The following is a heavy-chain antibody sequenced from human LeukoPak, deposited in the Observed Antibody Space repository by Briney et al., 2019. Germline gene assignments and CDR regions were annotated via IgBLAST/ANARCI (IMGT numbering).Heavy chain of an antibody. CDR1: GYTFTGYY. V-gene: IGHV1-2*02. J-gene: IGHJ4*02. CDR2: INPNSGGT. Sequence: ASVKVSCKASGYTFTGYYMHWVRQAPGQGLEWMGWINPNSGGTNYAQKFQGRVTMTMDTSISTAYMELSRLRSDDTAVYYCARGGRGKGGYSYGYAYWGQGTLVTVSS. CDR3: ARGGRGKGGYSYGYAY. D-gene: IGHD5-18*01.